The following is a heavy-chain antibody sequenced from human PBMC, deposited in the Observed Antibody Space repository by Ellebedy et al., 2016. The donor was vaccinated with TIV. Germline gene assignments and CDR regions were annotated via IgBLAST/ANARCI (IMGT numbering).Heavy chain of an antibody. D-gene: IGHD6-19*01. Sequence: PGGSLRLSCKGSRSSFTNYWIAWVRQVSGKGLEWMGIINAGDSETRYRPSFEGQVTISVDKSISTAYLQWSSLKASDSAMYYCARYISHWSLAYWGQGTLVTVAS. CDR3: ARYISHWSLAY. CDR2: INAGDSET. J-gene: IGHJ4*02. CDR1: RSSFTNYW. V-gene: IGHV5-51*01.